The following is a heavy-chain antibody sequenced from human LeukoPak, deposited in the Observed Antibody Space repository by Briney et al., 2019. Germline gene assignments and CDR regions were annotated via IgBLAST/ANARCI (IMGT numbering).Heavy chain of an antibody. CDR2: INRDGSRT. J-gene: IGHJ4*02. Sequence: GGSLRLSCAASGFTFSTFWMHWVRQAPGKGPVWVSRINRDGSRTTYADSVKGRFTISRDNAKNTLYLQMSSLRAEDTAVYYCATSPLDSRYYFDYWGQGTLVTVSS. CDR3: ATSPLDSRYYFDY. CDR1: GFTFSTFW. D-gene: IGHD6-13*01. V-gene: IGHV3-74*01.